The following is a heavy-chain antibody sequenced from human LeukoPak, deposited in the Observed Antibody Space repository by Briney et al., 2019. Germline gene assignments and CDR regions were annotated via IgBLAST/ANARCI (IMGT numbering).Heavy chain of an antibody. CDR1: GFTFISYA. J-gene: IGHJ4*02. D-gene: IGHD6-19*01. CDR2: ISYDGSNK. V-gene: IGHV3-30-3*01. CDR3: ARDPHSSGWLWGNYFDY. Sequence: PGGSLRLSCAASGFTFISYAMHWVRQAPGKGLEWVAVISYDGSNKYYADSVKGRFTISRDNSKNTLYVQMNSLRAEDTAVYYCARDPHSSGWLWGNYFDYWGQGTLVTVSS.